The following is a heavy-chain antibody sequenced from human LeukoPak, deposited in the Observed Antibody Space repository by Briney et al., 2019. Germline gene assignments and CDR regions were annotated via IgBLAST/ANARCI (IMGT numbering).Heavy chain of an antibody. J-gene: IGHJ4*02. D-gene: IGHD2-21*01. Sequence: SETLSLTCAVYGGSFSGYYWSWIRQPPGKGLEWIGEINHSGSTNYNPSLKSRVTISVDTSKNQFSLKLSSVTAADTAVYYCARLLVTRGGHYFDYWGQGTLVTVSS. CDR1: GGSFSGYY. CDR3: ARLLVTRGGHYFDY. CDR2: INHSGST. V-gene: IGHV4-34*01.